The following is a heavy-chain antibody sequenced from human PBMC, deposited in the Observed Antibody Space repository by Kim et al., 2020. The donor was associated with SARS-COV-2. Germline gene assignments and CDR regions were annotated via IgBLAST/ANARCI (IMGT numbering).Heavy chain of an antibody. J-gene: IGHJ6*02. D-gene: IGHD3-3*01. Sequence: SETLSLTCAVYVGSFSGYHWTWIRQSPGKGLEWIAEINHRGATNYNSSLKSRVAMSVDTSKNQFSLQVKSVTAADSAVYFCARGRAGVVPSPILGLGPYYDFYALDVWGQGTTVSVSS. CDR1: VGSFSGYH. CDR2: INHRGAT. CDR3: ARGRAGVVPSPILGLGPYYDFYALDV. V-gene: IGHV4-34*01.